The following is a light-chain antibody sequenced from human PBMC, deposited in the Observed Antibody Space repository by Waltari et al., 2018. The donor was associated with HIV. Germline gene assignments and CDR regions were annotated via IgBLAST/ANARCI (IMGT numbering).Light chain of an antibody. V-gene: IGLV1-44*01. Sequence: QSVLTQPPSPSESLGQGLPISCSGRRSSVRCNSVLWYQQLPGTAPKLLISDDNRRPSGVPDRFSGSKSGTSASLAISGLQSEDEADYYCAAWDDNVNGLFGGGTKLTVL. J-gene: IGLJ2*01. CDR2: DDN. CDR1: RSSVRCNS. CDR3: AAWDDNVNGL.